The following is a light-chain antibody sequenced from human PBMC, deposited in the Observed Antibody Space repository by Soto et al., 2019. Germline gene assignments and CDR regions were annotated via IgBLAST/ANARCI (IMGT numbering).Light chain of an antibody. CDR3: QQYGSSPPLT. V-gene: IGKV1-5*03. J-gene: IGKJ4*01. Sequence: DIQMTQSPSTLSASVGDRVTITCRASQSISSWLAWYQQKPGKAPKLLIYKASSLESGVPSRFSGSGSGTDFTPTISRLEPEDFAVYYCQQYGSSPPLTFGGGTNVDI. CDR2: KAS. CDR1: QSISSW.